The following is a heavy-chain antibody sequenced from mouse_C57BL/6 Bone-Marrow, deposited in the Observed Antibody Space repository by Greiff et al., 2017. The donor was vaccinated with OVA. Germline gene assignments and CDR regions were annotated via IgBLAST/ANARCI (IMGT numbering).Heavy chain of an antibody. Sequence: QVQLQQSGAELVRPGASVKLSCKASGYTFTDYYINWVKQRPGQGLEWIARIYPGSGNTYYNEKFKGKATLTAEKSSSTAYMQLSSLTSEDSAVYFCARWSFLYWYFDVWGTGTTVTVSS. J-gene: IGHJ1*03. CDR1: GYTFTDYY. V-gene: IGHV1-76*01. CDR3: ARWSFLYWYFDV. CDR2: IYPGSGNT.